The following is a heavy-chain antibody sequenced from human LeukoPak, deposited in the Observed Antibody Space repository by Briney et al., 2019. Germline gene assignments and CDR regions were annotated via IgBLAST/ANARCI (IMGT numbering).Heavy chain of an antibody. CDR1: GFTFSDYY. V-gene: IGHV3-23*01. CDR3: AKEADDWYPRPFDY. CDR2: IGGSGDST. J-gene: IGHJ4*02. Sequence: GGSLRLSCAASGFTFSDYYMSWIRQAPGKGLEWVSAIGGSGDSTYYADSVKGRFTISRDNSKNTLYLQMNSLTAEDTAVYYCAKEADDWYPRPFDYWGQGTLVTVSS. D-gene: IGHD3-9*01.